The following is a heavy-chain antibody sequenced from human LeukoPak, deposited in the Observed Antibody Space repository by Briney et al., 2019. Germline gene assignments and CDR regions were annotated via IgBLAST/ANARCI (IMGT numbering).Heavy chain of an antibody. D-gene: IGHD2-2*01. CDR2: ISGSGGST. V-gene: IGHV3-23*01. Sequence: GGSLRLSCAASGFTFSSYAMSWVRQAPGKGLEWVLAISGSGGSTYYADSVKGRFTISRDNSKNTLYLQMNSLRSEDTAVYYCARSQKYCSSTSCVYYYFDYWGQGTLVTVSS. CDR1: GFTFSSYA. J-gene: IGHJ4*02. CDR3: ARSQKYCSSTSCVYYYFDY.